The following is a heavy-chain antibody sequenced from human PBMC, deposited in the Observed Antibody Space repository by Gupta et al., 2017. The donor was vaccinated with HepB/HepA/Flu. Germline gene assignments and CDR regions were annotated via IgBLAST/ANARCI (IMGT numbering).Heavy chain of an antibody. CDR2: INADNGNT. J-gene: IGHJ4*02. CDR3: ARDDYGALSY. Sequence: QDQLVQSGAEVKKPGASLKVSCKASGYRFNSYGIYWVRQAPGQRLEWMGWINADNGNTKYSQKFQATVTITRDTSASTAYMELSSLTPEDTAVYYCARDDYGALSYWGQGTLVTVSS. CDR1: GYRFNSYG. D-gene: IGHD4-17*01. V-gene: IGHV1-3*01.